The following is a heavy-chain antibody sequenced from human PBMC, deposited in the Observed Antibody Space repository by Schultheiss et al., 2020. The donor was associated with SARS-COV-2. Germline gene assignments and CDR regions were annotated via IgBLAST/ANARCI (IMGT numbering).Heavy chain of an antibody. V-gene: IGHV3-64*04. D-gene: IGHD2-2*01. CDR2: ISSNGGST. J-gene: IGHJ4*02. CDR3: AKEGCRRTSCPSGFDY. Sequence: GESLKISCSASGFTFSSYAMHWVRQAPGKGLEYVSAISSNGGSTYYADSVKGRFTISRDNSKNTLYLQMNSLRAEDTAVYYCAKEGCRRTSCPSGFDYWGLGTLVTVSS. CDR1: GFTFSSYA.